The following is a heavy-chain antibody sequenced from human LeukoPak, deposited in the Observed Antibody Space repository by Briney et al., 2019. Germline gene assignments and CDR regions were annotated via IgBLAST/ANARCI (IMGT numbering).Heavy chain of an antibody. Sequence: SETLSLTCTVSGGSISSYYWSWIRQPPGTGLEWIGYIYYSGSTNYNPSLKSRVTISVDTSKNQFSLKLSSVTAADTAVYYCARGQDIVATPFDYWGQGTLVTVSS. V-gene: IGHV4-59*01. CDR3: ARGQDIVATPFDY. J-gene: IGHJ4*02. CDR2: IYYSGST. D-gene: IGHD5-12*01. CDR1: GGSISSYY.